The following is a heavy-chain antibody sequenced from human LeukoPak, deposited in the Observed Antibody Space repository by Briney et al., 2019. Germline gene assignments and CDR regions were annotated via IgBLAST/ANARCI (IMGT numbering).Heavy chain of an antibody. Sequence: GGSLRLSCAASGFTFSSYRMNWVRQAPGKGLEWVSYISSSSSTISYADSVKGRFTISRDNSKNTLYLQMNSLRAEDTAVYYCARVPVYGGNLDYWGQGTLVTVSS. CDR2: ISSSSSTI. D-gene: IGHD4-23*01. V-gene: IGHV3-48*01. J-gene: IGHJ4*02. CDR1: GFTFSSYR. CDR3: ARVPVYGGNLDY.